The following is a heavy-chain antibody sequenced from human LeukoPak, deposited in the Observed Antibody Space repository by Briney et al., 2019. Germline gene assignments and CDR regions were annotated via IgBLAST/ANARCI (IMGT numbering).Heavy chain of an antibody. CDR3: ARRRAVDI. Sequence: SETLSLTCTVSGGSISSYYWSWIRQPPGKGLEWIGYIYYSGSTNYNPSLESRVTISVDTSKNQFSLKLSSVTAADTAVYYCARRRAVDIWGQGTMVTVSS. J-gene: IGHJ3*02. V-gene: IGHV4-59*08. CDR1: GGSISSYY. CDR2: IYYSGST. D-gene: IGHD6-13*01.